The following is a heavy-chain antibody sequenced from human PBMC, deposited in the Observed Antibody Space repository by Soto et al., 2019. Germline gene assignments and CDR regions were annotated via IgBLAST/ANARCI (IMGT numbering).Heavy chain of an antibody. Sequence: QVQLVESGGGVVQPGRSLRLSCAASGFTFSSYAMHWVRQAPGKGLEWVAVISYDGRIKYYADSVKGRFTISRDNSRNTLYLQMNSLRAEDTAVYYCAKDYSNRLRSFDLWGRGTLVTVSS. D-gene: IGHD6-13*01. CDR3: AKDYSNRLRSFDL. V-gene: IGHV3-30*18. CDR2: ISYDGRIK. CDR1: GFTFSSYA. J-gene: IGHJ2*01.